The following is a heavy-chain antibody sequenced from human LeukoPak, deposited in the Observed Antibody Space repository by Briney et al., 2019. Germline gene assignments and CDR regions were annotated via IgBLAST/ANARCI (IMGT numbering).Heavy chain of an antibody. J-gene: IGHJ4*02. CDR1: GYTFTGYY. Sequence: GASVKVSCKASGYTFTGYYMHWVRQAPGQGLEWMGWINPNSGGTNYAQKFQGRVTMTRDTSISTAYMELSRLRSDDTAVYYCARGQYSSGWYSKVDYWGQGTLVTVSS. D-gene: IGHD6-19*01. V-gene: IGHV1-2*02. CDR2: INPNSGGT. CDR3: ARGQYSSGWYSKVDY.